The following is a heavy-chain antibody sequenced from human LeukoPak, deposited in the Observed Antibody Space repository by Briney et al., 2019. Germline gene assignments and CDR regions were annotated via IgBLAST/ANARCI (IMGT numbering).Heavy chain of an antibody. V-gene: IGHV4-59*01. D-gene: IGHD6-13*01. CDR1: GGSISSYY. Sequence: SETLSLTCTVSGGSISSYYWSWIRQPPGKGLEWIGYIYYSGSTNYNPSLKSRVTISVDTSKNQFSLKLSSVTAADTAVYYCASAGREYSSSWDAFDIWGQGTMVTVSS. CDR2: IYYSGST. CDR3: ASAGREYSSSWDAFDI. J-gene: IGHJ3*02.